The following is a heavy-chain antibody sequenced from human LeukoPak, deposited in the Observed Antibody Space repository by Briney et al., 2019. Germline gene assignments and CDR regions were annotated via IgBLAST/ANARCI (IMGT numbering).Heavy chain of an antibody. Sequence: GGSLRLSCAASGFTFSSYAMSWVRQAPGKGLEWVSRISGGGGITYVDSVKGRFSVSRDNSKNTLYLQMNSLRAEDTAVYFCAKDYYDSSGYPFFDYWGQGTLVTVPS. D-gene: IGHD3-22*01. CDR2: ISGGGGIT. J-gene: IGHJ4*02. CDR3: AKDYYDSSGYPFFDY. V-gene: IGHV3-23*01. CDR1: GFTFSSYA.